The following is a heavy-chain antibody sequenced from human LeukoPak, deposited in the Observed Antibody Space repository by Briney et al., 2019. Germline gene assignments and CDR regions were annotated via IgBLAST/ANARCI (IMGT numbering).Heavy chain of an antibody. CDR3: ARGLVGATGGLDGAFDI. D-gene: IGHD1-26*01. CDR2: ISSSGSTI. V-gene: IGHV3-48*03. CDR1: GFTFSSYE. Sequence: PGGSLRLYCAASGFTFSSYEMNWVRQAPGKGLEWVSYISSSGSTIYYADSVKGRFTISRDNAKNSLYLQMNSLRAEDTAVYYCARGLVGATGGLDGAFDIWGQGTMVTVSS. J-gene: IGHJ3*02.